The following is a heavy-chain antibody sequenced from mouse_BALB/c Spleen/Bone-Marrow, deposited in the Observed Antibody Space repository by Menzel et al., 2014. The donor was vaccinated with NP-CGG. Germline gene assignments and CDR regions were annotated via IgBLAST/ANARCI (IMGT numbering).Heavy chain of an antibody. CDR2: INTYSGDA. CDR1: GYTFTDYA. D-gene: IGHD2-14*01. Sequence: VQLQQSGPELVRPGVSVKISCKGSGYTFTDYAMHWVKQSHAKSLEWIGVINTYSGDANYNQKFKGKATMTVDKSSSTAYMELARLTSEDSAIYYCASSGKVRNAMDYWGQGTSVTVSS. J-gene: IGHJ4*01. V-gene: IGHV1-67*01. CDR3: ASSGKVRNAMDY.